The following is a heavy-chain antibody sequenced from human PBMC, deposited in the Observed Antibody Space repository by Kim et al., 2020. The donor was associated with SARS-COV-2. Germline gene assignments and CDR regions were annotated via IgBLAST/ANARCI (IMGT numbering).Heavy chain of an antibody. J-gene: IGHJ5*02. V-gene: IGHV4-59*01. CDR3: ARGSSLTIFGVVGWFEP. Sequence: SETLSLTCTVSGGSISSYYWSWIRQPPGKGLEWIGYIYYSGSTNYNPSLKSRVTISVDTSKNQFSLKLSSVTAADPAVYYCARGSSLTIFGVVGWFEPWGQGTLVNVSS. CDR1: GGSISSYY. D-gene: IGHD3-3*01. CDR2: IYYSGST.